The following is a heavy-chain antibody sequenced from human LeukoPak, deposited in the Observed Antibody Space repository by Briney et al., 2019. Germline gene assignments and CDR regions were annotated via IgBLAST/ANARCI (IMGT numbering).Heavy chain of an antibody. CDR3: ARDLTMVPQFDP. V-gene: IGHV3-48*03. D-gene: IGHD3-10*01. CDR1: GFTFSSYE. Sequence: GGSLRLSCAASGFTFSSYEMNWVRQAPGKGLEWVSYISSSGSTIYSAYSVTGRFTITRDNDKNSLYLQMNSLRAEDTAVYYCARDLTMVPQFDPWGQGTLVTVAS. CDR2: ISSSGSTI. J-gene: IGHJ5*02.